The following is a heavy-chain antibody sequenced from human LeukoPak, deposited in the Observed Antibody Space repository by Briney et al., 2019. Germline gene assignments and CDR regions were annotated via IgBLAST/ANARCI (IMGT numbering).Heavy chain of an antibody. D-gene: IGHD6-19*01. CDR1: GYTFTSYY. CDR2: INPSGGST. CDR3: ARSIHSGWFDY. Sequence: ASVKVSCKASGYTFTSYYMHWVRQAPGQGLEWMGIINPSGGSTSYAQKFQGRVTMTRDMSTSTVYMELSSLRSEDTAVYYCARSIHSGWFDYWGQGTLVTVSS. J-gene: IGHJ4*02. V-gene: IGHV1-46*01.